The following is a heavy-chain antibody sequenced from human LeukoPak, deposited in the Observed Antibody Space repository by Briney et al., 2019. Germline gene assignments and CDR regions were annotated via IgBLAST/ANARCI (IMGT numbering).Heavy chain of an antibody. D-gene: IGHD3-10*01. CDR2: ISWNSGSI. CDR3: ARGSDTMVRGVPIDY. V-gene: IGHV3-9*01. CDR1: GFTFDDYA. Sequence: PGGSLRLSCAASGFTFDDYAMNWVRQAPGKGLEWVSGISWNSGSIGYADSVKGRFTISRDNAKNSLYLQMNSLRAEDTALYYCARGSDTMVRGVPIDYWGQGTLVTVSS. J-gene: IGHJ4*02.